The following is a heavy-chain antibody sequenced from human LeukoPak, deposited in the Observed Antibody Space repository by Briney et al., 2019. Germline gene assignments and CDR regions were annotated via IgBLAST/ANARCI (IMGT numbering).Heavy chain of an antibody. CDR2: IKQDGSEK. CDR3: ARERESNYGDYYYYYMDV. CDR1: GFTFSSYS. J-gene: IGHJ6*03. Sequence: SGGSLRLSCAASGFTFSSYSMNWVRQAPGKGLEWVANIKQDGSEKYYVDSVKGRFTISRDNAKNSLYLQMNSLRAEDTAVYYCARERESNYGDYYYYYMDVWGKGTTVTVSS. V-gene: IGHV3-7*01. D-gene: IGHD4-11*01.